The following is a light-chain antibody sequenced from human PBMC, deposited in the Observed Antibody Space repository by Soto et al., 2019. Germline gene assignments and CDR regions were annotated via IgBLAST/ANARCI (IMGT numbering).Light chain of an antibody. CDR3: QPNNSFPRT. J-gene: IGKJ1*01. CDR2: AAS. Sequence: DIQMTQSPSSLSASIGDRVTITCRASQSISTYLNWYQQKPGNAPELLIFAASTLQSGVPSRFSGGGSGTDFTLTISSLQPEDFATYYCQPNNSFPRTFGQGTKVEIK. V-gene: IGKV1-39*01. CDR1: QSISTY.